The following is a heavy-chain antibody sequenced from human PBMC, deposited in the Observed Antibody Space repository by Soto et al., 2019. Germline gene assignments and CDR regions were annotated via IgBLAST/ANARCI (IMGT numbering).Heavy chain of an antibody. V-gene: IGHV4-30-2*01. J-gene: IGHJ5*02. D-gene: IGHD3-22*01. CDR3: ARCCYYDSSGYYYPNWFDP. Sequence: SETLSLTCAVSGGSISSGGYSWSWVRQPPWKGLEWIGYIYHSGNTYYNPSLKSRVTISVGRSKNQFSLKLSSVTAADTAVYYCARCCYYDSSGYYYPNWFDPWRQGXLVTVSS. CDR1: GGSISSGGYS. CDR2: IYHSGNT.